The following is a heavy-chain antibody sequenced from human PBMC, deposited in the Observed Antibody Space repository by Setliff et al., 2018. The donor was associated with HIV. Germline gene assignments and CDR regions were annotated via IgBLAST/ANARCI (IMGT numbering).Heavy chain of an antibody. CDR1: GGSITHY. CDR2: VHYSGNT. V-gene: IGHV4-59*08. J-gene: IGHJ4*02. CDR3: ARRYRSSRYFEY. Sequence: PSETLSLTCTVSGGSITHYWSWMRQPPGKGLEWIGYVHYSGNTDYNPSLKSRVTISVDTPKNQLLLKLTSVTAADTAVYYCARRYRSSRYFEYWGQGALVTVSS. D-gene: IGHD6-13*01.